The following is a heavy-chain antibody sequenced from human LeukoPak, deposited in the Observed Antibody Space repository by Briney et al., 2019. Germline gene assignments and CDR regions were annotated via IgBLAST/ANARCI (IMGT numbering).Heavy chain of an antibody. Sequence: GGSLKLSCAASGFTFSSYSMNWVRQAPGKGLEWVSSISSSSSYIYYADSVKGRFTISRDNVKNSLYLQMDGLRAEDTAVYYCARGEQEMATMSIDYWGQGTLVTVSS. V-gene: IGHV3-21*01. CDR2: ISSSSSYI. CDR3: ARGEQEMATMSIDY. CDR1: GFTFSSYS. J-gene: IGHJ4*02. D-gene: IGHD5-24*01.